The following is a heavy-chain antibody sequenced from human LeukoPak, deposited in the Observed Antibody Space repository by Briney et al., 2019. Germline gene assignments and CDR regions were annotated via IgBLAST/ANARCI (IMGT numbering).Heavy chain of an antibody. CDR2: IYYRGSI. CDR3: ARGYCSGGSCYSYYYYNYMDV. V-gene: IGHV4-39*07. Sequence: PSETLSLTCTVSGGSITSSNYYWGWIRQPPGKGLEWIGSIYYRGSIHYNPSLKSRVTISVDTSKNQFSLKLSSVTAADTAVYYCARGYCSGGSCYSYYYYNYMDVWGKGTTVTVSS. J-gene: IGHJ6*03. D-gene: IGHD2-15*01. CDR1: GGSITSSNYY.